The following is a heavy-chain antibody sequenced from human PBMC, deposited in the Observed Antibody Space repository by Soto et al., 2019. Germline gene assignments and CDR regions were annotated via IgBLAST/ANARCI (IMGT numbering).Heavy chain of an antibody. J-gene: IGHJ6*02. V-gene: IGHV1-69*06. D-gene: IGHD4-17*01. Sequence: SVKVSCKPPGGTFNNYCISWVRPAPGQGLNWMGEVIPVFDTTNYAQKFQGRVTITADKTTSTAYMELSSLRSEDTAVYYCARASYGDYGGYYYGKDVWGQGTTVNVSS. CDR3: ARASYGDYGGYYYGKDV. CDR1: GGTFNNYC. CDR2: VIPVFDTT.